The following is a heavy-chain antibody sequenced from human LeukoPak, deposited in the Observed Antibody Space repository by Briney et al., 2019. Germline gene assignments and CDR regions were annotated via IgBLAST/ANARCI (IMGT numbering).Heavy chain of an antibody. CDR3: ARVGCSSTSCSYFDY. J-gene: IGHJ4*02. Sequence: RPGGSLIFSCAASGFTFSSYEMNWVRQAPGKGLEWFSYISSSGSTIYYADSVKGRFTISRDNAKNSLYLQMNSLRAEDTAVYYCARVGCSSTSCSYFDYWGQGTLVTVSS. CDR1: GFTFSSYE. V-gene: IGHV3-48*03. D-gene: IGHD2-2*01. CDR2: ISSSGSTI.